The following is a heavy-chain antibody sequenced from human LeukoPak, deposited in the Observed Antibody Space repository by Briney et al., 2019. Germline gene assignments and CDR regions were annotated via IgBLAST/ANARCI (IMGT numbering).Heavy chain of an antibody. Sequence: ASVKVSCKASGGTFSSYAISWVRQAPGQGLEWMGRIIPILGIANYAQKFQGRVTITADKSTSTAYMELSSLRSEDTAVYYCATAISWIPLIYGMDVWGQGTTVTVSS. J-gene: IGHJ6*02. CDR3: ATAISWIPLIYGMDV. V-gene: IGHV1-69*04. CDR1: GGTFSSYA. CDR2: IIPILGIA. D-gene: IGHD5-18*01.